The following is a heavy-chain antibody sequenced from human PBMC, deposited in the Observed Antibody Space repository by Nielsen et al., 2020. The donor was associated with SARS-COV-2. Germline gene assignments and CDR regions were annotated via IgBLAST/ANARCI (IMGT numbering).Heavy chain of an antibody. V-gene: IGHV3-NL1*01. D-gene: IGHD3-9*01. CDR3: ARAGPSQATEDPYDILTGPRNYYGMDV. Sequence: PGKGLEWVSVIYSGGSSTYSADSVKGRFTISRDNSKNTLYLQMNSLRSEDTAVYYCARAGPSQATEDPYDILTGPRNYYGMDVWGQGTTVTVSS. J-gene: IGHJ6*02. CDR2: IYSGGSST.